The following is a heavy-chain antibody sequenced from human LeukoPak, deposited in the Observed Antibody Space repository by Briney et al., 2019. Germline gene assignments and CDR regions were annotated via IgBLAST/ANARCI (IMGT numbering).Heavy chain of an antibody. J-gene: IGHJ4*02. D-gene: IGHD3-10*01. CDR2: ISWNSGSI. Sequence: GGSLRLSCAASGFTFDDYAMHWVRQAPGKGLEWVSGISWNSGSIGYADSVKGRLTISRDNAKNSLYLQMNSLRAEDTALYYCAKDIGYGSGSLQTSFDYWGQGTLVTVSS. CDR3: AKDIGYGSGSLQTSFDY. CDR1: GFTFDDYA. V-gene: IGHV3-9*01.